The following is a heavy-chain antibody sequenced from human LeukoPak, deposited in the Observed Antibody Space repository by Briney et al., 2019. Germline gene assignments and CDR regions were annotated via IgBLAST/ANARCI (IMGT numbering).Heavy chain of an antibody. D-gene: IGHD3-22*01. CDR1: GYTFTSYG. CDR2: ISAYNGNT. Sequence: ASVKVSCKASGYTFTSYGISWVRQAPGQGLEWMGWISAYNGNTNYAQKLQGRVTMTTDTSTSTAYMELRSLRSDDTAAYYCAREIRYYDSSGFYYTFDYWGQGTLVTVSS. CDR3: AREIRYYDSSGFYYTFDY. V-gene: IGHV1-18*01. J-gene: IGHJ4*02.